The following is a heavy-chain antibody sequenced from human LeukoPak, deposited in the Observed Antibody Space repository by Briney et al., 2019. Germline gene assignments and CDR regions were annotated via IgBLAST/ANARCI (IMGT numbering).Heavy chain of an antibody. V-gene: IGHV3-48*01. D-gene: IGHD4-17*01. CDR1: GFTFSTYS. CDR3: ARAPYGERGGSDY. Sequence: GALRLSCGAPGFTFSTYSMNWGRPAPGKGLEWVSYISTTTSAIYYADSVKGRFTVSRDNAKSSLYLQMNSLRADDTAVYYCARAPYGERGGSDYWGQGTLVTVSS. J-gene: IGHJ4*02. CDR2: ISTTTSAI.